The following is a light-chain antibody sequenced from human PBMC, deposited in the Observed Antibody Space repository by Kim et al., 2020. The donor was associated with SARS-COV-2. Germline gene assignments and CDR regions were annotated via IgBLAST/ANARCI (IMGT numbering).Light chain of an antibody. Sequence: DIQMTQSPSTLSASVGDRVTITCRASQSISNYLAWYQKKPGKAPQLLIHDASILESGVPPRFSGSGSETEFTLTITSLQPDDFATYYCQEYETYSRNTFGQGTKVEIK. V-gene: IGKV1-5*01. J-gene: IGKJ2*01. CDR3: QEYETYSRNT. CDR1: QSISNY. CDR2: DAS.